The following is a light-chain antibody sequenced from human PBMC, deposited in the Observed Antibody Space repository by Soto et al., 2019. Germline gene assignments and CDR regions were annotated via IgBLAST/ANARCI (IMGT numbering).Light chain of an antibody. J-gene: IGKJ1*01. CDR3: QQTYSTPSTWT. V-gene: IGKV1-39*01. Sequence: DIQMTQSPSSLSASVGDRVTITCRASQTISSYLNWYQQTPGRAPKLLIYAASSLQGGVPSRFSGSGSGTDFTLTISSLQPEDFATFYCQQTYSTPSTWTFGQGTKVDNK. CDR1: QTISSY. CDR2: AAS.